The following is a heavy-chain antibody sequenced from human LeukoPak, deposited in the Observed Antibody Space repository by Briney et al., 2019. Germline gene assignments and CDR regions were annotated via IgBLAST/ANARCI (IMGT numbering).Heavy chain of an antibody. CDR3: ASALSDYYGSGSSDY. J-gene: IGHJ4*02. V-gene: IGHV3-48*03. CDR1: GFTFSSYE. Sequence: GGSLRLSCAASGFTFSSYEMNRVRQAPGKGLEWVSYISSSGSTIYYADSVKGRFTISRDNAKNSLYLQMNSLRAEDTAVYYCASALSDYYGSGSSDYWGQGTLVTVSS. D-gene: IGHD3-10*01. CDR2: ISSSGSTI.